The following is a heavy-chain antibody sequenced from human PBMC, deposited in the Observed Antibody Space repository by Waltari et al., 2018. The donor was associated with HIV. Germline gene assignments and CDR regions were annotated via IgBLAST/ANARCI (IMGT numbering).Heavy chain of an antibody. D-gene: IGHD4-4*01. Sequence: QVQLVQSGAEVKKPGASVKVACKASGYTFTGYSMPWVRQAPGQGLEWMGRINPNSVGTNYAQQFQGRVTMTRDTSISTAYMELSRLRSDDTAVYYCAREGARMTTMIYYYYGMDVWGQGTTVTVSS. CDR3: AREGARMTTMIYYYYGMDV. J-gene: IGHJ6*02. CDR1: GYTFTGYS. CDR2: INPNSVGT. V-gene: IGHV1-2*06.